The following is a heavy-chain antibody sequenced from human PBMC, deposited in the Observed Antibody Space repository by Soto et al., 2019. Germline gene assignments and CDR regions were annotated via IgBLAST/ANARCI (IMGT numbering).Heavy chain of an antibody. CDR3: ARGFPQGSVVPAAITCWKWFDP. J-gene: IGHJ5*02. D-gene: IGHD2-2*02. CDR1: GYTFTGYY. CDR2: INPNSGGT. Sequence: ASVKVSCKASGYTFTGYYMHWVRHAPGQGLEWMGWINPNSGGTNYAQKFQGWVTMTRDTSISTAYMELSRLRSDDTAVYYCARGFPQGSVVPAAITCWKWFDPWGQGTRVSVSS. V-gene: IGHV1-2*04.